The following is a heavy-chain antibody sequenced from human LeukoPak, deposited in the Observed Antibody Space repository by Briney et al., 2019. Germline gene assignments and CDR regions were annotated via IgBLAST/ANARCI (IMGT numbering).Heavy chain of an antibody. J-gene: IGHJ4*02. D-gene: IGHD4-17*01. Sequence: SETLSLTCGVSGGSIRSTNWWSWVRQPPGQGLEWIGEISLTGGTNYNPSLKSRVTISVDTSKNQFSLKLSSVTAADTAVYYCAASRRAYETTVTTWSSIYFDHWGQGTLVTVSS. V-gene: IGHV4-4*02. CDR2: ISLTGGT. CDR1: GGSIRSTNW. CDR3: AASRRAYETTVTTWSSIYFDH.